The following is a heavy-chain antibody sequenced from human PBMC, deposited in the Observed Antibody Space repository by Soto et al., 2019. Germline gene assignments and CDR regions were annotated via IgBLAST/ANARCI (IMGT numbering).Heavy chain of an antibody. CDR2: ISAYNGNT. Sequence: GASVKVSCKASGYTFTSYGISWVRQAPGQGLEWMGWISAYNGNTNYAQKLQGRVTMTTDTSTSTAYMELRSLRSDDTAVYYCARVYTAVAGTYWFDPWGQGTLVTVSS. D-gene: IGHD6-19*01. CDR1: GYTFTSYG. CDR3: ARVYTAVAGTYWFDP. V-gene: IGHV1-18*01. J-gene: IGHJ5*02.